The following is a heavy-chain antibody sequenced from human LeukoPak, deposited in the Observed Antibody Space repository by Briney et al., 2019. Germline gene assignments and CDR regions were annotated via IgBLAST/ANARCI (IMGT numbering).Heavy chain of an antibody. J-gene: IGHJ6*02. CDR1: GDSISSYY. D-gene: IGHD3-10*01. CDR3: ASLWFGDRPYYYYGMDV. V-gene: IGHV4-59*01. CDR2: IYYSGST. Sequence: SETLSLTCTVSGDSISSYYRSWIRQPPGKGLEWMGYIYYSGSTNYNLSLKSRGTISVDTSTNQCSLKLSHVTAADTAVYYCASLWFGDRPYYYYGMDVWGQGTTVTVSS.